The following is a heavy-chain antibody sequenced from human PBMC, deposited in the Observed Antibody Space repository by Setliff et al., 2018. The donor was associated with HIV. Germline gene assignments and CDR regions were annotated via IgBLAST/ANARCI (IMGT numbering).Heavy chain of an antibody. D-gene: IGHD3-3*01. CDR1: GGTFSSYA. CDR2: IIPIFGTA. J-gene: IGHJ6*03. V-gene: IGHV1-69*13. Sequence: ASVKVSCKASGGTFSSYAISWVRQAPGQGLEWMGGIIPIFGTANYAQKFQGRVTITADESTSTAYMELSSLRSEDTAVYYCARSAKSGAWTYYDFWSGYSYYYMDVWGKGTTVTV. CDR3: ARSAKSGAWTYYDFWSGYSYYYMDV.